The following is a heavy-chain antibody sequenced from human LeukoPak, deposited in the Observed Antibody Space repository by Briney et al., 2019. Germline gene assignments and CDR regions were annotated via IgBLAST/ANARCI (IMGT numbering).Heavy chain of an antibody. Sequence: PSETLSLTCTVSGGSISSYYWSWIRQPAGKGLEWIGRIYTSGSTNYNPSLKSRVTMSVDTSKNQFSLKLSSVTAADTAVYYCARVGGSGSYYNVADYYGMDVWGQGTTVTVS. CDR2: IYTSGST. CDR3: ARVGGSGSYYNVADYYGMDV. V-gene: IGHV4-4*07. CDR1: GGSISSYY. D-gene: IGHD3-10*01. J-gene: IGHJ6*02.